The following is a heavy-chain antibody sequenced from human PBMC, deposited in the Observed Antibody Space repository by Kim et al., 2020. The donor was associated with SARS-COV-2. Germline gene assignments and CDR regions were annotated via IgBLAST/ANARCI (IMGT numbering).Heavy chain of an antibody. CDR1: GFIFSTYA. J-gene: IGHJ4*02. V-gene: IGHV3-64*02. CDR2: ISSNGADP. Sequence: GGSLRLSCAASGFIFSTYAMHWVRQSPGRGLEYVAAISSNGADPYYADSVKGRFTISRDNSKNTMYLQMGSLRTEDMAVYYCAREGRHCSGSSCYLFDYWGQGTLVTVS. D-gene: IGHD2-2*01. CDR3: AREGRHCSGSSCYLFDY.